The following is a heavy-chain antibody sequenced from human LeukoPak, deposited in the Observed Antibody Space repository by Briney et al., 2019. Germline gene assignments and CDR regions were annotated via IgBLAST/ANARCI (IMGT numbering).Heavy chain of an antibody. Sequence: SETLSLTCAVYGGSFSGYYWSWIRQPPGKGLEWIGEINQSGSTNYNPSLKSRVTISVDTSKNQFSLRLSSVTAADTAVYYCARQRYCSGGSCSKVGVDYWGQGTLVTVSS. CDR1: GGSFSGYY. CDR2: INQSGST. V-gene: IGHV4-34*01. CDR3: ARQRYCSGGSCSKVGVDY. J-gene: IGHJ4*02. D-gene: IGHD2-15*01.